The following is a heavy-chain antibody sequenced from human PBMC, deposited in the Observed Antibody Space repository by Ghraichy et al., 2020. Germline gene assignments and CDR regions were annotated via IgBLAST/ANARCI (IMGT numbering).Heavy chain of an antibody. J-gene: IGHJ4*02. D-gene: IGHD1-26*01. Sequence: GGSLRLSCAASGFTSGHYAMTWVRQAPGKGLEWVSSISNTGGRTFYADSAKGRFTISRDNSRNTVYLQMNSLRAEDTAVYYCAKSSDHSIWYSLFDYWGQGTLVTVSS. CDR3: AKSSDHSIWYSLFDY. CDR2: ISNTGGRT. CDR1: GFTSGHYA. V-gene: IGHV3-23*01.